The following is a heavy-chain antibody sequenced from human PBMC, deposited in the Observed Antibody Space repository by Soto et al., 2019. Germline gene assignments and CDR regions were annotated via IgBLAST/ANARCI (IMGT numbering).Heavy chain of an antibody. Sequence: SETLSLTCTVSGGSISSYYWSWIRQPPGKGLEWIGYIYYSGSTNYNPSLKSRVTISVDTSKNQFSLKLSSVTDADTAVYYCARHGYYYDSSGYYYAFDIWGQGTMVTVSS. D-gene: IGHD3-22*01. CDR2: IYYSGST. CDR1: GGSISSYY. CDR3: ARHGYYYDSSGYYYAFDI. V-gene: IGHV4-59*01. J-gene: IGHJ3*02.